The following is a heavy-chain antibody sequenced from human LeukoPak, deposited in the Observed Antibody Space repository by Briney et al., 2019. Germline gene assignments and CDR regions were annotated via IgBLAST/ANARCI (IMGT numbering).Heavy chain of an antibody. V-gene: IGHV3-74*01. J-gene: IGHJ4*02. CDR3: ARGLQGIDY. Sequence: PGRSLGLSCAASRFTLSSYWMHWVRQAPGKGLVWVSRINTDGSSTNYADSVKGRFTISRDNAKNTLYLQMNSLRAEDTAVYYCARGLQGIDYWGQGTLVTVSS. CDR1: RFTLSSYW. CDR2: INTDGSST. D-gene: IGHD4-11*01.